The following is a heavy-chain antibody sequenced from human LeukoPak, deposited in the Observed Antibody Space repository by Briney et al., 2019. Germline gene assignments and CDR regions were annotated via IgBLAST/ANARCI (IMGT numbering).Heavy chain of an antibody. V-gene: IGHV3-53*01. D-gene: IGHD3-10*01. J-gene: IGHJ4*02. CDR2: INSGGST. CDR3: ARAKPKNMVRGLIMRRESRYYFDY. CDR1: GFTVSSNY. Sequence: GGSLRLSCAASGFTVSSNYMSWVRQAPGKGLEWVSVINSGGSTYYADSVKGRFTISRDNSKSTLYIQMNSLRAEDTAVYYCARAKPKNMVRGLIMRRESRYYFDYWGQGTLVTVSS.